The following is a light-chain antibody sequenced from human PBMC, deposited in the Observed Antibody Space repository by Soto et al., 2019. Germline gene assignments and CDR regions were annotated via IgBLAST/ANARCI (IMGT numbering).Light chain of an antibody. J-gene: IGKJ1*01. CDR3: MQAIDIPWT. CDR2: EVS. Sequence: LMTQTPLSLSIIPGQTASISCKSSQSLLHSDGKTYFYWYVQKAGQAPQPLIYEVSNRFSGVPERFSGSGSRTDFTMKISRVDADDVGIYYCMQAIDIPWTFGQGTKVEIK. CDR1: QSLLHSDGKTY. V-gene: IGKV2-29*03.